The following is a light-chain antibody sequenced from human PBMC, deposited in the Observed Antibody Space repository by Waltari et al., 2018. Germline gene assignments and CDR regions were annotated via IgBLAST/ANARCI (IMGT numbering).Light chain of an antibody. CDR3: QKYGTLPAT. CDR1: QSVSRT. V-gene: IGKV3-20*01. J-gene: IGKJ1*01. Sequence: EIVLTQSPGTLSLSPGERATLSCRASQSVSRTLAWYQQKPGQPPRLLIYDSSTRATGIPDRFSGSGSGTDFSLTINRLEPEDFAVYYCQKYGTLPATFGQGTKVEIK. CDR2: DSS.